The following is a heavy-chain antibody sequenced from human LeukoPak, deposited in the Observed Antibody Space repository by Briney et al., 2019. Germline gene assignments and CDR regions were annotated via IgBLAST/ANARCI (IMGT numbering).Heavy chain of an antibody. J-gene: IGHJ1*01. Sequence: PSETLSLTCTVSGGSISSSSYYWGWIRQPPGKGLEWIGSMYHSGNTYYNPSLKSRVTISADTSKNQFSLKLTSVTAADTAIYYCARDDVGATRHQVFQHWGQGTLVTASS. CDR1: GGSISSSSYY. V-gene: IGHV4-39*07. D-gene: IGHD1-26*01. CDR3: ARDDVGATRHQVFQH. CDR2: MYHSGNT.